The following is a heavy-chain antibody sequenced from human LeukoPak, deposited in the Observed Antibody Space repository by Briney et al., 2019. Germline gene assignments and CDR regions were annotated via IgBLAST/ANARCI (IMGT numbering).Heavy chain of an antibody. D-gene: IGHD3-10*01. CDR1: GFTFTDHY. V-gene: IGHV3-11*04. Sequence: GGSLRLSCVASGFTFTDHYMSWVRQAPGKGLEWVSYISSGGDIIYYADSVKGRFTISRDNAKNSLFLQMNSLRAEGTAVYYCTREDYYYASGRWAQGTLVTVSS. CDR2: ISSGGDII. J-gene: IGHJ4*02. CDR3: TREDYYYASGR.